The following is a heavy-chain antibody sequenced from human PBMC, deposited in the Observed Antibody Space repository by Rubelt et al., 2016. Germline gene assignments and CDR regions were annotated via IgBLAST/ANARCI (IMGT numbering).Heavy chain of an antibody. D-gene: IGHD2-2*01. V-gene: IGHV3-9*01. CDR1: GFTFDDYA. CDR3: AKVYQLLDAFDI. CDR2: ISWNSGSI. J-gene: IGHJ3*02. Sequence: VLLLESGGGLVQPGGSLRLSCAASGFTFDDYAMHWVRQAPGKGLEWVSGISWNSGSIGYADSVKGRFTIARDNAKNSLYLQMNSLRAEDTALYYCAKVYQLLDAFDIWGQGTMVTVSS.